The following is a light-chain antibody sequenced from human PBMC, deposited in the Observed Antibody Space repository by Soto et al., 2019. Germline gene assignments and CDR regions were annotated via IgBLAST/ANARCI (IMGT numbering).Light chain of an antibody. CDR2: GAS. J-gene: IGKJ5*01. CDR3: QQYGNSPNA. V-gene: IGKV3-20*01. CDR1: QSVSRSY. Sequence: EIVLTQSPGTLSLSPGERATLSCRASQSVSRSYLAWYQQKLGQAPRLLIYGASSRATGIPDRFSGSGSGTGFTLTISRLEPEDFAVYYCQQYGNSPNAFGQGTRLEMK.